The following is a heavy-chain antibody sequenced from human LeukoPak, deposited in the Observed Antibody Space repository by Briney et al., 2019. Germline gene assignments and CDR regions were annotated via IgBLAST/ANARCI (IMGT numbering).Heavy chain of an antibody. CDR1: GGSISSYY. Sequence: PSETLSLTCTVSGGSISSYYWSWIRQPPGKGLEWIGYIYYSGSTNYNPSLKSRVTISVDTSKNQFSLELSSVTAADTAVYYCARLRYDFWSGFSYNWFDPWGQGTLVTVSS. CDR2: IYYSGST. D-gene: IGHD3-3*01. CDR3: ARLRYDFWSGFSYNWFDP. V-gene: IGHV4-59*08. J-gene: IGHJ5*02.